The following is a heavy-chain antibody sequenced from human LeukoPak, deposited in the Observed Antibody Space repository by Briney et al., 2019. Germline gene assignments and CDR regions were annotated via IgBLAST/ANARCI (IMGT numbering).Heavy chain of an antibody. Sequence: SETLSLTCAVYGGSFSGYYWSWIRQPPGKGLEWIGYIYYSGSTNYNPSLKSRVTISVDTSKNQFSLKLSSVTAADTAVYYCARASVYYYYMDVWGKGTTVTVSS. CDR2: IYYSGST. CDR3: ARASVYYYYMDV. J-gene: IGHJ6*03. V-gene: IGHV4-59*01. CDR1: GGSFSGYY.